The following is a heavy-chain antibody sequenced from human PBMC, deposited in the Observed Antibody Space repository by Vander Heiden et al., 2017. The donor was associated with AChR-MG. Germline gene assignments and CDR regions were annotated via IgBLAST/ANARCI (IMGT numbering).Heavy chain of an antibody. Sequence: QVQLVESGGGVVQPGRSLRLSCAASGFTFSSYGMHWVRQTPGKGLEWVAVIWYDGSNQYYADSVKDRFTISRDNSKITLYLQMNSLRAEDTAVYYCARDDSSGWPKGFDYWGYGSLVAVSS. CDR1: GFTFSSYG. CDR2: IWYDGSNQ. V-gene: IGHV3-33*01. D-gene: IGHD6-19*01. J-gene: IGHJ4*01. CDR3: ARDDSSGWPKGFDY.